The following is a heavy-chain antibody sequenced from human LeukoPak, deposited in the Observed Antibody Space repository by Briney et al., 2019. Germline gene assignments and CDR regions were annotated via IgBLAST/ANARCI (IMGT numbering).Heavy chain of an antibody. CDR2: ISWNSGYI. D-gene: IGHD6-19*01. CDR1: GFTVDNYA. Sequence: SLRLSCAASGFTVDNYAMHWVRQAPGKGLEWLSIISWNSGYIGYADSVKGRFTISRDNAKKSLDLQMNSLRAEDTAFYYCAKVRGTYSSGYFFDYWGQGTLVTVSS. J-gene: IGHJ4*02. V-gene: IGHV3-9*01. CDR3: AKVRGTYSSGYFFDY.